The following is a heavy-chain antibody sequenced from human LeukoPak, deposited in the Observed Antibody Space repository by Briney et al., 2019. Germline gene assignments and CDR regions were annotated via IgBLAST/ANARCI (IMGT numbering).Heavy chain of an antibody. CDR2: ISSSSSYT. V-gene: IGHV3-11*03. D-gene: IGHD3-22*01. CDR1: GFTFSNYY. Sequence: GGSLRLSCAASGFTFSNYYMSWIRQAPGKGLEWVSYISSSSSYTNYADSVKGRFTISRDNAKNSLYLQMNSLRAEDTAVYYCASPRKAYYDSSGYYGGWAFDIWGQGTMVTVSS. J-gene: IGHJ3*02. CDR3: ASPRKAYYDSSGYYGGWAFDI.